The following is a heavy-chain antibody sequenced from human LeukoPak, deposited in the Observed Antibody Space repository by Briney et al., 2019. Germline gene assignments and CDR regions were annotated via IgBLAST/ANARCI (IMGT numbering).Heavy chain of an antibody. CDR3: AGSVASSGHMPHHY. Sequence: GASVKVSCKASGYTFTGYYIHWVRQAPGERLEWMGWINPNRVGTNYAQNFQGRVTMTSDTSITTVYMELSGLTSDDTSVYYCAGSVASSGHMPHHYWGQGTLVTVSS. CDR2: INPNRVGT. CDR1: GYTFTGYY. V-gene: IGHV1-2*02. J-gene: IGHJ4*02. D-gene: IGHD5-18*01.